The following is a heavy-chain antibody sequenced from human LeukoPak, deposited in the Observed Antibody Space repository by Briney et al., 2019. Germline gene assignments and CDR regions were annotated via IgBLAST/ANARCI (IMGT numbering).Heavy chain of an antibody. Sequence: GESLKISCTGSGYSFSNYWIGWVRQMPGKGLEWMGIIYPGDSDTRYSPSFQGQVTISADKSISTAYLQWSSLKASDTAMYYCARHIRLAPIDYWGQGTLVTVSS. CDR1: GYSFSNYW. D-gene: IGHD3-3*02. V-gene: IGHV5-51*01. CDR2: IYPGDSDT. J-gene: IGHJ4*02. CDR3: ARHIRLAPIDY.